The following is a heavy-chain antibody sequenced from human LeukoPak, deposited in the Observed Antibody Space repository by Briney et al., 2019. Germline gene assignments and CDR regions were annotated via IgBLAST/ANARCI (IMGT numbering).Heavy chain of an antibody. J-gene: IGHJ4*02. Sequence: GGSLRLSCAASGFSVSNNYISWVRQAPGKGLEWVSVIYSGGSTYYADSVKGRFTFSRDSSKNTLYLRMNSLRAEDTAIYYCARDRQSSGWYSGFGYWGQGTLVTVSS. CDR3: ARDRQSSGWYSGFGY. CDR2: IYSGGST. V-gene: IGHV3-66*01. CDR1: GFSVSNNY. D-gene: IGHD6-19*01.